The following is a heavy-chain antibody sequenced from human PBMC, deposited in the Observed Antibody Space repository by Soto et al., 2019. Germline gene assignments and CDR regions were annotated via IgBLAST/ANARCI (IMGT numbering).Heavy chain of an antibody. CDR2: INAGSGNT. Sequence: QAQLVQSGAEMKKPGASVKVSCKAAGYTFSTYTMNWVRQAPGQSLEWMGWINAGSGNTKYSQNFQGRVSIHRATSASTVYMELTGLKSEDTAMYYCARDTETLGPRANDALDIWGQGTMVTVSS. CDR3: ARDTETLGPRANDALDI. D-gene: IGHD3-3*02. J-gene: IGHJ3*02. V-gene: IGHV1-3*01. CDR1: GYTFSTYT.